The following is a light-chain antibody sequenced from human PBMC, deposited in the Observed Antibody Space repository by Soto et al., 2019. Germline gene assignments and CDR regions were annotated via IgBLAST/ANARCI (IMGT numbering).Light chain of an antibody. CDR3: SSYTSSGKYV. CDR1: GSDVGGYNY. CDR2: DVS. Sequence: QSALTQPASVSGSPGQSIAISCTGTGSDVGGYNYVSWYQQHPGKAPKLMIYDVSNRPSGVSTRFSGSKSGNTASLTISGLQAEDEADFYCSSYTSSGKYVFGTGTKLTVL. J-gene: IGLJ1*01. V-gene: IGLV2-14*01.